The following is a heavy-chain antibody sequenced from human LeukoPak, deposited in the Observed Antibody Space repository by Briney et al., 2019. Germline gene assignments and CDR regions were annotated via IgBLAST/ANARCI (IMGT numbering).Heavy chain of an antibody. D-gene: IGHD3-22*01. V-gene: IGHV3-48*03. CDR2: ISSSGSTI. J-gene: IGHJ3*02. CDR1: GFTFSSYE. CDR3: ARDKTRAMIVVVPIWDGAFDI. Sequence: QPGGSLRLSCAASGFTFSSYEMNWVRQAPGKGLEWVSYISSSGSTIYYADFVKGRFTISRDNAKNSLYLQMNSLRAEDTAVYYCARDKTRAMIVVVPIWDGAFDIWGQGTMVTVSS.